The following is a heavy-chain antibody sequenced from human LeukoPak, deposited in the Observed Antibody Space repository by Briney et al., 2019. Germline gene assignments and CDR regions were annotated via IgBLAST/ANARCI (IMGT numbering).Heavy chain of an antibody. CDR3: TTDRGRTELPLFAT. D-gene: IGHD5-24*01. J-gene: IGHJ5*02. CDR2: IKSLADGGTI. Sequence: GGSLRLSCAASGFIFSSYEMSWVRQAPGKGLELIGRIKSLADGGTIDYAAPVKGRVTISGDYSRNMLYLQMSSLQTEDTGVYYCTTDRGRTELPLFATWGQGALVTVSS. CDR1: GFIFSSYE. V-gene: IGHV3-15*01.